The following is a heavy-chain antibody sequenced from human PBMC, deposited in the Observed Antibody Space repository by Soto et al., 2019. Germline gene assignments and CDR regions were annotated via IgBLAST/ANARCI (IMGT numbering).Heavy chain of an antibody. CDR1: GGSVSSYY. CDR2: IYYSGST. D-gene: IGHD3-3*01. CDR3: ARAVTIFGVATGYYTDV. Sequence: SETLSLTCTVSGGSVSSYYWSWIRQPPGKGLEWIGYIYYSGSTNYNPSLKSRVTISVDTSKNQFSLKLSSVTAADTAVYYCARAVTIFGVATGYYTDVWGKGTTVTVSS. V-gene: IGHV4-59*08. J-gene: IGHJ6*03.